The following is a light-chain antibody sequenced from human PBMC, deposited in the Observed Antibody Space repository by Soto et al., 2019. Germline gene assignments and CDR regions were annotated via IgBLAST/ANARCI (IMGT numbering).Light chain of an antibody. J-gene: IGLJ2*01. CDR1: SSDVGGYNF. V-gene: IGLV2-8*01. CDR2: EVS. Sequence: QSPLTQPPSASGSPGQSVTISCTGTSSDVGGYNFVSWYQQHPGKAPKLMIYEVSERPSGVPDRFSGSKSGNTASLTVSGLQAEDEADYYCSSYAGSNIVVFGGGTQLTVL. CDR3: SSYAGSNIVV.